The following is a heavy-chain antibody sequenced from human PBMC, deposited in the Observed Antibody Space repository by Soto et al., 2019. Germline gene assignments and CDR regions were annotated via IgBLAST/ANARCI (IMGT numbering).Heavy chain of an antibody. J-gene: IGHJ6*02. Sequence: GGSLRLSCAASGFTLSSSAMSWVRQAPGKGLEWVSVISGGPPTTYYVDSVKGRFTISRDXSKNTLYLHMSSLRAEDTAVYYCAKEFEASMDVWGQGTTVTVSS. V-gene: IGHV3-23*01. CDR1: GFTLSSSA. CDR2: ISGGPPTT. CDR3: AKEFEASMDV. D-gene: IGHD3-10*01.